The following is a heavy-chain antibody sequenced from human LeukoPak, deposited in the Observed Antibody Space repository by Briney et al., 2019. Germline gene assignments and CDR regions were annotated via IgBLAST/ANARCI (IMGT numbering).Heavy chain of an antibody. J-gene: IGHJ5*02. Sequence: GGFLRLSCAASGFTFSSYSMNWVRQAPGKGLEWGSSISSSSSYIYYADSVKGRFTISRDNAKNSLYLQMNSLRAEDTAVYYCARDLGVYYYDSSGYAFDPWGQGTLVTVSS. V-gene: IGHV3-21*01. D-gene: IGHD3-22*01. CDR3: ARDLGVYYYDSSGYAFDP. CDR1: GFTFSSYS. CDR2: ISSSSSYI.